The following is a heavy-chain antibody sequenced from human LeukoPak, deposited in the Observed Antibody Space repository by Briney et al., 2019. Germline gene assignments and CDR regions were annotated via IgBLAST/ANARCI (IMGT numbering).Heavy chain of an antibody. CDR3: ARVNDFWSGYYTNWFDP. CDR2: IYYSGST. D-gene: IGHD3-3*01. Sequence: PSETLSLTCTVSGGSISSYYWSWIRKPPGKGLEWIGYIYYSGSTNYNPSLKSRVTISVDTSKNQFSLKLSSVTAADTAVYYCARVNDFWSGYYTNWFDPWGQGTLVTVSS. V-gene: IGHV4-59*01. J-gene: IGHJ5*02. CDR1: GGSISSYY.